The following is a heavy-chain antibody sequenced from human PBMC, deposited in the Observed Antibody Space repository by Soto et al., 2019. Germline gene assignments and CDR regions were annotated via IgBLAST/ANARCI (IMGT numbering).Heavy chain of an antibody. CDR2: IDWDDDK. V-gene: IGHV2-70*01. CDR1: GFSLSTSGMC. D-gene: IGHD1-26*01. J-gene: IGHJ6*02. Sequence: SGPTLVNPTHTLTLTCTFSGFSLSTSGMCVSWIRQPPGKALEWLALIDWDDDKYYSTSLKTRLTISKDTSKNQVVLTMTNMDPVDTATYYCARTLLIVGATSIFYYYGMDVWGQGTTVTVS. CDR3: ARTLLIVGATSIFYYYGMDV.